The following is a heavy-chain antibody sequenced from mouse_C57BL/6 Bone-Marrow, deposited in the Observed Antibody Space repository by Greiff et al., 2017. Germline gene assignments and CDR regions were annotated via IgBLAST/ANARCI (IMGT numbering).Heavy chain of an antibody. CDR2: IYPRDGST. Sequence: VKLVESGPELVKPGASVKLSCKASGYTFTSYDINWVKQRPGQGLEWIGWIYPRDGSTKYNEKFKGKATLTVDTSSSTAYMEVHSLTSEDSAVYFCARLEFDGSSGDWYFDVWGTGTTVTVSS. CDR3: ARLEFDGSSGDWYFDV. CDR1: GYTFTSYD. J-gene: IGHJ1*03. V-gene: IGHV1-85*01. D-gene: IGHD1-1*01.